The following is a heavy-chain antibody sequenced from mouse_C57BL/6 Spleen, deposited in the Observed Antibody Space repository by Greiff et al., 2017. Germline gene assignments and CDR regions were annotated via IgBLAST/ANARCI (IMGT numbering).Heavy chain of an antibody. D-gene: IGHD1-1*01. Sequence: VQLKESGPELVKPGASVKISCKASGYSFTDYNMNWVKQSNGKSLEWIGVINPNYGTTSYNQKFKGKATLTVDQSSSTAYMQLNSLTSEDSAVYYCARCTYYGSSLYYFDYWGQGTTLTVSS. V-gene: IGHV1-39*01. CDR3: ARCTYYGSSLYYFDY. J-gene: IGHJ2*01. CDR1: GYSFTDYN. CDR2: INPNYGTT.